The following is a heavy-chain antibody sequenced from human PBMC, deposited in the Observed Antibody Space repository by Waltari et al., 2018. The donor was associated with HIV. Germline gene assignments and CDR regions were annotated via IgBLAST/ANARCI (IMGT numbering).Heavy chain of an antibody. CDR3: ARGYCSSTSCYTPLRWDY. D-gene: IGHD2-2*02. CDR2: INPSGGST. J-gene: IGHJ4*02. CDR1: GYTFTSYY. V-gene: IGHV1-46*01. Sequence: QVQLVQSGAEVKKPGASVKVSCKASGYTFTSYYMHWVRQAPGQGLEWMGIINPSGGSTSDAQKFQGRVTMTRDTSTSTVYMELSSLRSEDTAVYYCARGYCSSTSCYTPLRWDYWGQGTLVTVSS.